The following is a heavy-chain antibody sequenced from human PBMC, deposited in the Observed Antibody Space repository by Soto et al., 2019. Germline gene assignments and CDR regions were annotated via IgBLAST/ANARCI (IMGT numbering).Heavy chain of an antibody. D-gene: IGHD3-9*01. J-gene: IGHJ6*02. CDR1: GYTFTSYD. Sequence: EASVKVSCKASGYTFTSYDINWVRQATGQGLEWVGWMNPNSGNTGYAQTFQGRVTMTRNTSISTAYMELSSLRSEDTAVYYCARLRVGYDILTGYYYYYYGMDVWGQGTTVTVSS. V-gene: IGHV1-8*01. CDR3: ARLRVGYDILTGYYYYYYGMDV. CDR2: MNPNSGNT.